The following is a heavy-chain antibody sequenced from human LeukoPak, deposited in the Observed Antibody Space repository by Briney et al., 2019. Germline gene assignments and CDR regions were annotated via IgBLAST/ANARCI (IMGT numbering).Heavy chain of an antibody. Sequence: PSETLSLTCAVYGGSFSGYYWSWIRQHPGKGLEWIGYIYYSGSTYYNPSLKSRVTISVDTSKNQFSLKLSSVTAADTAVYYCARVQGSGSYYDYWGQGTLVTVSS. CDR2: IYYSGST. CDR3: ARVQGSGSYYDY. CDR1: GGSFSGYY. D-gene: IGHD3-10*01. J-gene: IGHJ4*02. V-gene: IGHV4-31*11.